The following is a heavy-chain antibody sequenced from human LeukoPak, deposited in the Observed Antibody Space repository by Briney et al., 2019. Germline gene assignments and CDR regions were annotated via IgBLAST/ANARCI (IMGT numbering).Heavy chain of an antibody. CDR2: INQDGSEK. Sequence: GGSLRLSCVASEFTFSTYWMTWVRQAPGKGLEWVANINQDGSEKNYVDSVKGRFAVSRDNAKNSLFLQMNSLRAEDTAVYYCATYRVRHLNSLDYWGRGTLVSVSS. CDR3: ATYRVRHLNSLDY. D-gene: IGHD3-16*02. J-gene: IGHJ4*02. V-gene: IGHV3-7*03. CDR1: EFTFSTYW.